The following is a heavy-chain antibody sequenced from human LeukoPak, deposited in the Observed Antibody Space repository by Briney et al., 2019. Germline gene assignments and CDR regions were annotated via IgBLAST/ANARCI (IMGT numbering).Heavy chain of an antibody. CDR3: AKSSHSNAWDDFDY. D-gene: IGHD5-18*01. CDR2: IADSGGDT. CDR1: GFTFTSHV. Sequence: GGSLRLSCAASGFTFTSHVMNWVRQAPGQGLEWVSTIADSGGDTYYADSVKGRFTVSRDDSENTLYLQMHSLRAEDTATYYCAKSSHSNAWDDFDYWGQGTLVTVSS. V-gene: IGHV3-23*01. J-gene: IGHJ4*02.